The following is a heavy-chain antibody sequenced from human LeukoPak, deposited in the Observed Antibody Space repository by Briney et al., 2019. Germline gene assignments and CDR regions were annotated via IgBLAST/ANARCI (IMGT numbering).Heavy chain of an antibody. Sequence: GGSLRLSCAASGFTFSSYSMNWVRQAPGKGLEWVSSISSSSSYIYYADSVKGRFTISRDNSKNTLYLQMNSLRADDTAVYYCAKEGWFTMIEVIIKGLDYWGQGTLVTVSS. CDR1: GFTFSSYS. CDR3: AKEGWFTMIEVIIKGLDY. J-gene: IGHJ4*02. CDR2: ISSSSSYI. D-gene: IGHD3-22*01. V-gene: IGHV3-21*04.